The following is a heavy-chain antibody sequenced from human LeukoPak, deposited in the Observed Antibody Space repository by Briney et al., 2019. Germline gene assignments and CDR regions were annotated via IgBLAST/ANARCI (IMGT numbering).Heavy chain of an antibody. CDR2: IKSDGST. CDR1: GFTFSSYW. D-gene: IGHD3-22*01. Sequence: GGSLRLSCAASGFTFSSYWMHWVRQALGKGLVWVSRIKSDGSTNYADSVKGRFTISRDNAKNTVSLQMNSLRAEDTGVYYCARAPSEIGGYYPEYFRHWGQGTLVTVSS. CDR3: ARAPSEIGGYYPEYFRH. J-gene: IGHJ1*01. V-gene: IGHV3-74*01.